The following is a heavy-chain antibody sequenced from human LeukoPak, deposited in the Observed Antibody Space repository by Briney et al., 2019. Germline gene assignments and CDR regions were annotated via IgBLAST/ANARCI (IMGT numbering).Heavy chain of an antibody. D-gene: IGHD6-13*01. CDR3: ARNWGSSWFFDY. CDR1: GFTFSRYS. CDR2: MSSSSGLI. Sequence: GGSLRLSCAASGFTFSRYSMNWVRQAPGKGLEWVSSMSSSSGLIYYGDSVKGRFTVSRDNAKRSLYLQMNSLRADDTAVYYCARNWGSSWFFDYWGQGTLVTVSS. V-gene: IGHV3-21*01. J-gene: IGHJ4*02.